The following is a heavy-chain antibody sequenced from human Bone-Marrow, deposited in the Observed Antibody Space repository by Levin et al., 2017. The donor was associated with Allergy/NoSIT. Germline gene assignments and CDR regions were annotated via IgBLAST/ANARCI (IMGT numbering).Heavy chain of an antibody. V-gene: IGHV1-58*02. CDR3: VADLAVAVRDVFDI. Sequence: SVKVSCRASGFSFSDSVIQWVRQARGQRPEWIGWVVVDSGDTDYAQKFEDRVTITRDMSTRTAYMELYSLRSEDTAVYYCVADLAVAVRDVFDIWGQGTMVTVSS. CDR2: VVVDSGDT. D-gene: IGHD6-19*01. CDR1: GFSFSDSV. J-gene: IGHJ3*02.